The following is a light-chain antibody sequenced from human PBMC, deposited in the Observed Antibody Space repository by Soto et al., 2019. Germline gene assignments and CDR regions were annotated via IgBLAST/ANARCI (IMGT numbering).Light chain of an antibody. J-gene: IGKJ5*01. CDR3: QQYKNWIT. CDR1: QSVSSN. V-gene: IGKV3-15*01. CDR2: GAS. Sequence: EIVMTQSPATLSVSPGERATLSCRASQSVSSNLAWYQQKPGQAPRLLIYGASTRATGIPARFSGSGSGTEFTLTISSLQSEDFAVYYCQQYKNWITFRQGTRLQIK.